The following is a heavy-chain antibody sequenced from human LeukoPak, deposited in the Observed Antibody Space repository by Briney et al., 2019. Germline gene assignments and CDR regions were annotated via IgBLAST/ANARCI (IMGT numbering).Heavy chain of an antibody. CDR3: ASLYYDSSGYYYYYFDY. Sequence: GASVKVSCKASGGTFSSYAIIWVRQAPGQGLEWMGGIIPIFGTANYAQKFQGRVTITTDESTSTAYMELSSLRSEDTAVYYCASLYYDSSGYYYYYFDYWGQGTLVTVSS. CDR1: GGTFSSYA. D-gene: IGHD3-22*01. CDR2: IIPIFGTA. V-gene: IGHV1-69*05. J-gene: IGHJ4*02.